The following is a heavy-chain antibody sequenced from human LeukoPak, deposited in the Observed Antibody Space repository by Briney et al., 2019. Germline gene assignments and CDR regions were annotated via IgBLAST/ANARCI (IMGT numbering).Heavy chain of an antibody. CDR3: ARPSINDYGDFGY. CDR1: GFTFSTYN. J-gene: IGHJ4*02. Sequence: GGSLRLSCAASGFTFSTYNMHWVRQAPGKGLEWVSSISGTSRSTYIYYADTVKGRFTISRDNAENSLYLQMNSLRAEDTAVYYCARPSINDYGDFGYWGQGTLVTVSS. V-gene: IGHV3-21*01. D-gene: IGHD4-17*01. CDR2: ISGTSRSTYI.